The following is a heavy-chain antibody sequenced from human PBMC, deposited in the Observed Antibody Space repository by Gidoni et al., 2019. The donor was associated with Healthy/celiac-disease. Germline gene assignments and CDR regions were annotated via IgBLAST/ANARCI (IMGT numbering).Heavy chain of an antibody. V-gene: IGHV4-30-4*01. D-gene: IGHD3-10*01. CDR3: AREDLGEHFSNGMD. J-gene: IGHJ4*02. CDR1: GASISSGAFY. Sequence: QVQLQESGPGLVKPSQTLSLTCTVSGASISSGAFYWSWVRHPPGKGREWIGYNSYSGNTYYNPSLKSRVTRSVDTSKNQFSLKLSSVTAADTAVYYCAREDLGEHFSNGMDWGQGTLVTVSS. CDR2: NSYSGNT.